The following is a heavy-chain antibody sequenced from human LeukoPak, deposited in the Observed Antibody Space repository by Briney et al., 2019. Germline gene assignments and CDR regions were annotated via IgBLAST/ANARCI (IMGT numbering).Heavy chain of an antibody. CDR2: MNPYSGDR. V-gene: IGHV1-8*03. CDR1: GYTFTTYH. Sequence: ASVKVSCKTSGYTFTTYHINWVRQATGQGLEWLGWMNPYSGDRGYAQKFQGRLSITSDTSISTAYMELSSLRSADTAVYFCARTTSLTASGYDYWGQGTLVTVSS. J-gene: IGHJ4*02. CDR3: ARTTSLTASGYDY. D-gene: IGHD4-17*01.